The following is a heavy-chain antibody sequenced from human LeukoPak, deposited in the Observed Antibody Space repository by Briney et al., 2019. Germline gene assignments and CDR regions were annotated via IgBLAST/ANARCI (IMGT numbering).Heavy chain of an antibody. V-gene: IGHV3-23*01. J-gene: IGHJ6*03. CDR2: FSVSDGTT. D-gene: IGHD5-12*01. CDR3: AKVVATTPDYYMDV. CDR1: GFTFSSYA. Sequence: PGGSLRLSCAASGFTFSSYAMGWVRQVPGKGLEWVSGFSVSDGTTYYADSVKGRFIISRDNSKNTLYLQLNSLRAEDTAIYYCAKVVATTPDYYMDVWGKGTTVTVSS.